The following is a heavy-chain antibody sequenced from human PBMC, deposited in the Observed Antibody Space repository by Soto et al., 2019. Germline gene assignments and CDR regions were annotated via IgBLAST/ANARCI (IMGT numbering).Heavy chain of an antibody. V-gene: IGHV3-11*06. CDR1: GFTFSDYY. D-gene: IGHD4-17*01. J-gene: IGHJ4*02. CDR3: AKEYGRLDY. CDR2: ISSSSGYT. Sequence: PGGSLRLSCAASGFTFSDYYMSWIRQAPGKGLEWVSYISSSSGYTNYADSVKGRFTISRDNAKNSLYLQMNSLRAEDTAVYYCAKEYGRLDYWGPGTLVTVSS.